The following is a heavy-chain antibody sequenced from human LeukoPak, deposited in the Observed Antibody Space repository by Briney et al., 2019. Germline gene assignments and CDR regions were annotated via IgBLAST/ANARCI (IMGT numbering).Heavy chain of an antibody. V-gene: IGHV4-34*01. Sequence: PSETLSLTCAVYGGSFSGYYWSWIRQPPGKGLEWIGEINHSGSTNYNPSLKSRVTISVDTSKNQFSLKLSSVTAADTAVYYCARVLLWFGEFKTSYYYYMDVWGKGTTVTVSS. CDR3: ARVLLWFGEFKTSYYYYMDV. CDR1: GGSFSGYY. CDR2: INHSGST. D-gene: IGHD3-10*01. J-gene: IGHJ6*03.